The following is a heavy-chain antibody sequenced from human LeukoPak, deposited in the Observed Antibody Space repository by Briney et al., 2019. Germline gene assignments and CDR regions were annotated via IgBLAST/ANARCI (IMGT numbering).Heavy chain of an antibody. Sequence: SETLSLTCAVYGGSFSGYYWSWIRQPPGKGLEWIGEINHSGSINYNPSLKSRVTISVDTSKNQFSLKLTSVTAADTAVYYCARAYSSSKTNWYFDLWGRGTLVTVSS. CDR2: INHSGSI. J-gene: IGHJ2*01. V-gene: IGHV4-34*01. CDR3: ARAYSSSKTNWYFDL. D-gene: IGHD6-13*01. CDR1: GGSFSGYY.